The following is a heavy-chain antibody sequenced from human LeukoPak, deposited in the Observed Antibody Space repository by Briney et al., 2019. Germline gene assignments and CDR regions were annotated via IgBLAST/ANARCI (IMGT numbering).Heavy chain of an antibody. CDR1: GGSINSYY. Sequence: SETLSLTCTVSGGSINSYYWIWIRHPPGKGLEWIGYIYYSGSTNYNPSVKSRVTISVDTSKNQFSLKLSSVTAADTAVYYCARHRGGSSSWYILDYWGQGTLVTVSS. CDR3: ARHRGGSSSWYILDY. J-gene: IGHJ4*02. CDR2: IYYSGST. V-gene: IGHV4-59*08. D-gene: IGHD6-13*01.